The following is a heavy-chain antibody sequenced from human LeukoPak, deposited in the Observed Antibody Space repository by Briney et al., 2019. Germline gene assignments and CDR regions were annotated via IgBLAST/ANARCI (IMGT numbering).Heavy chain of an antibody. CDR2: ISSSSTYI. D-gene: IGHD2-15*01. CDR3: AKIGVVVVAATSKYYFDY. J-gene: IGHJ4*02. V-gene: IGHV3-21*04. CDR1: GFTFSSYT. Sequence: GGSLRLSCAASGFTFSSYTMNWVRQAPGKGLEWVSSISSSSTYINYADSVKGRFTISRDNAKNSLYLQMNSLRAEDTAVYYCAKIGVVVVAATSKYYFDYWGQGTLVTVSS.